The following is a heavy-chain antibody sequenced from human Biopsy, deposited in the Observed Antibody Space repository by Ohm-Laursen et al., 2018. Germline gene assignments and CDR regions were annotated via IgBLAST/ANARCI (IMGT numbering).Heavy chain of an antibody. Sequence: TLSLTCTVSGGAISNNNYYWGWIRQPPGKGLEWIGSIFYRGSTHYKPSLKSRVNISVDTSKNQFSLKLNSVTAADTAVYYCARDYDTSGYYYVSWGQGTLVTVSS. J-gene: IGHJ5*02. CDR3: ARDYDTSGYYYVS. D-gene: IGHD3-22*01. CDR1: GGAISNNNYY. V-gene: IGHV4-39*01. CDR2: IFYRGST.